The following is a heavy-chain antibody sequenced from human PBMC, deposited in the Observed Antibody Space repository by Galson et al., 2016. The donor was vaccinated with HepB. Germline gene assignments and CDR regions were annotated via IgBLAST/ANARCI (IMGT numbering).Heavy chain of an antibody. CDR2: ICPGDSET. D-gene: IGHD2/OR15-2a*01. J-gene: IGHJ4*02. CDR3: ARHSRGSSFFEPVAL. V-gene: IGHV5-51*01. CDR1: GYNFIYYC. Sequence: QSGAEVKKPGESLKISCQGSGYNFIYYCIAWVRQMPGKGLDWMGIICPGDSETRYSPSFQGQVSFSVDKSNNSAYVQWTSLKDADTAMYYCARHSRGSSFFEPVALWGQGTLVTVSS.